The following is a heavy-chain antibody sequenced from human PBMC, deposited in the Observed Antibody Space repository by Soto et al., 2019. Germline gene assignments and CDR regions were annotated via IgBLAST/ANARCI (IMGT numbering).Heavy chain of an antibody. V-gene: IGHV3-33*01. CDR3: ARERITMVRGVINYGMDV. CDR2: IWYDGSNK. J-gene: IGHJ6*02. CDR1: GFTFSSYG. Sequence: QVQLVESGGGVVQPGRSLRLSCAASGFTFSSYGIHWVRQAPGKGLEWVAVIWYDGSNKYYADSVKGRFTISRDNSKNTLCLQMNSLRAEDTAVYYCARERITMVRGVINYGMDVWGQGTTVTVSS. D-gene: IGHD3-10*01.